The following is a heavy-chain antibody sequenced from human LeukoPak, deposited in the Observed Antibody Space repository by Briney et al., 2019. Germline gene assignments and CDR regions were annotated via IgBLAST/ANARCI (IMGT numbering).Heavy chain of an antibody. D-gene: IGHD3-22*01. J-gene: IGHJ4*02. V-gene: IGHV3-7*01. Sequence: GGSLRLSCATSGFTFNNYWMSWVRQAPGKGLEWVANIKQDGSEKYYVDSLKGRFTISRDNAKNSLYLLMNSLRAEDTAMYYCARDPAYYYDSSGSVYWGQGTLVTVSS. CDR2: IKQDGSEK. CDR3: ARDPAYYYDSSGSVY. CDR1: GFTFNNYW.